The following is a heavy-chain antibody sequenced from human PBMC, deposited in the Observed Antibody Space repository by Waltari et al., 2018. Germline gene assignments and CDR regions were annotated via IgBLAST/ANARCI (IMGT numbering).Heavy chain of an antibody. J-gene: IGHJ4*02. Sequence: EVQLVESGGGLVKPGDYLRLSCVASGLTFANAWINWVRQAPGKGLEWVGRLKSKAEGGTTDYAAPVKGRFAISRDDSKDTAYLQMNSLKTEDTAMYFCTTEGGRTWPMYWGQGTLVTVSS. CDR3: TTEGGRTWPMY. CDR1: GLTFANAW. D-gene: IGHD2-2*01. V-gene: IGHV3-15*01. CDR2: LKSKAEGGTT.